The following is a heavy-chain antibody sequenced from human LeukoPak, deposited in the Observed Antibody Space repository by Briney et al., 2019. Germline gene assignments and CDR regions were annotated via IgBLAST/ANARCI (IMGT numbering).Heavy chain of an antibody. V-gene: IGHV4-30-4*01. J-gene: IGHJ4*02. D-gene: IGHD5-18*01. CDR3: ARRGNSYGYYDY. Sequence: SQTLSLTCTVSGGSISSGDYYWSWIRQPPGKGLEWIGYIYYSGSTYYNPSPKSRVTISVDTSKNQFSLKLSSVTAADTAVYYCARRGNSYGYYDYWGQGTLVTVSS. CDR2: IYYSGST. CDR1: GGSISSGDYY.